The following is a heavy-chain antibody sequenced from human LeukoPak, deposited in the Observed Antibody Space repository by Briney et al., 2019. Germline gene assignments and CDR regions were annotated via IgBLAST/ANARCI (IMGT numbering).Heavy chain of an antibody. Sequence: PSETLSLTCTVSGGSISSSSYYWGWIRQPPGKGLEWIGSIYYSGSTYYNPSLKSRVTISVDTSKNQFSLNLSSVTAADTAVYYCARHRSYYGSGSPGGYNWFDPWGQGTLVTVSS. CDR2: IYYSGST. CDR1: GGSISSSSYY. J-gene: IGHJ5*02. V-gene: IGHV4-39*01. CDR3: ARHRSYYGSGSPGGYNWFDP. D-gene: IGHD3-10*01.